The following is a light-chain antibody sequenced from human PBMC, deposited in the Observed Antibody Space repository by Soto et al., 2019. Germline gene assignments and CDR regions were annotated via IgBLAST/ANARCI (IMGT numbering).Light chain of an antibody. Sequence: DIVITHSPLSLPATPVDPASISCMSSQILLHSNGYNYLDWYLQKPGQSPQLLIYLGSNRASGVPDRFSGSGSGTDFTLKISRVEAEDVGVYYCMQPLQSWKFGQGTKVDIK. CDR1: QILLHSNGYNY. V-gene: IGKV2-28*01. CDR2: LGS. J-gene: IGKJ1*01. CDR3: MQPLQSWK.